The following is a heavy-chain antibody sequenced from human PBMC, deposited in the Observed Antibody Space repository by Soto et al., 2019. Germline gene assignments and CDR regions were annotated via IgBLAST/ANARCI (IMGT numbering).Heavy chain of an antibody. J-gene: IGHJ4*02. D-gene: IGHD4-17*01. Sequence: QITLKESGPSLVQPTQTLTLTCTFSGFSLSTSGVGVGWFRQPPGKALEWLAVIYWDDYKHYSPSLKSRPTITKDTSKTQVVLTMTNMHPVDTATYYCARKGYGDYPIDYWGQGTLVTVSS. CDR2: IYWDDYK. CDR1: GFSLSTSGVG. CDR3: ARKGYGDYPIDY. V-gene: IGHV2-5*02.